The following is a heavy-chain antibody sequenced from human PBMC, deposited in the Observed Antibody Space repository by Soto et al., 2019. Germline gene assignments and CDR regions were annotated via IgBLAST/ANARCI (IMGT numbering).Heavy chain of an antibody. J-gene: IGHJ6*02. V-gene: IGHV3-48*03. CDR3: ARDLGVRGNYGMDV. CDR2: ISSSGSTI. D-gene: IGHD3-10*01. Sequence: GGSLRLSCAASGFTFSSYEMTWVRQAPGKGLEWVSYISSSGSTIYYADSVKGRFTISRDNAKNSLYLQMNSLRAEDTAVYYCARDLGVRGNYGMDVWGQGTTVTVSS. CDR1: GFTFSSYE.